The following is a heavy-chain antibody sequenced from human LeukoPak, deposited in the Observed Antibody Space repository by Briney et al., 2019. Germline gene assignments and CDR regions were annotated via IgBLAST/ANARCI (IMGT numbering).Heavy chain of an antibody. CDR2: ISGDGEST. CDR3: AKDMDCSSTGCYVFAT. J-gene: IGHJ5*02. Sequence: GGSLRLSCAASGVTLRNYAMTWIRQAPGKGLQWVSVISGDGESTYYADSVRGRFTFSRDNSKNTMYLQMNNLRAEDTAVYYCAKDMDCSSTGCYVFATWGQGTLVTVSS. CDR1: GVTLRNYA. D-gene: IGHD2-2*01. V-gene: IGHV3-23*01.